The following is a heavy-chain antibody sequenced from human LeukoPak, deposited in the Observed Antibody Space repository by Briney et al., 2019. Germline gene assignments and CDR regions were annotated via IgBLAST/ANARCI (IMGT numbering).Heavy chain of an antibody. CDR1: GGSISSYY. J-gene: IGHJ4*02. CDR3: ARGPYYYDSSGYYYGIDY. CDR2: IYYSGST. V-gene: IGHV4-59*01. D-gene: IGHD3-22*01. Sequence: SETLSLTCTVSGGSISSYYWSWIRQPPGKGLEWIGYIYYSGSTNYNPSLKSRVTISVDTSKNQFSLKLSSVTAADTAVYYCARGPYYYDSSGYYYGIDYWGQGTLVTVSS.